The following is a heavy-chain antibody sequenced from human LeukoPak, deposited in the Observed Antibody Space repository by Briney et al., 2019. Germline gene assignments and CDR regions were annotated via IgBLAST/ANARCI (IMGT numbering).Heavy chain of an antibody. CDR2: ISGSGGST. CDR3: AKKLYSIPHYFDY. J-gene: IGHJ4*02. V-gene: IGHV3-23*01. Sequence: PGGSLRLSCAASGFTFNSYAMNWVRQGPGKGLEWVSAISGSGGSTYYADSVKGRFTISRDNSKNTLYLQMNSLRAEDTAVYYCAKKLYSIPHYFDYWGQGTLVTVSS. CDR1: GFTFNSYA. D-gene: IGHD6-13*01.